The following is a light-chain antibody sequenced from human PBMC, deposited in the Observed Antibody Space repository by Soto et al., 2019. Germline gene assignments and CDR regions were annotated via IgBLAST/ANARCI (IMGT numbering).Light chain of an antibody. CDR2: DAS. CDR3: QQRGNCRLS. J-gene: IGKJ1*01. CDR1: QSVSNY. V-gene: IGKV3D-11*02. Sequence: EIVLTQSPATLSLSPGERATLSCRASQSVSNYFAWYQQTPGQAPRLLIYDASNRATGIPARFSGRGPGTDFTPANSGLQPDDWVVYYCQQRGNCRLSFGHRNKVDIK.